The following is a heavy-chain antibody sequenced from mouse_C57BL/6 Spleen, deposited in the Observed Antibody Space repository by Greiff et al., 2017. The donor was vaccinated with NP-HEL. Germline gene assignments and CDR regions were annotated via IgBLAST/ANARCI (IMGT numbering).Heavy chain of an antibody. CDR1: GYTFTDYY. CDR2: INPYNGGT. V-gene: IGHV1-19*01. CDR3: AYYYGSSYAWFAY. J-gene: IGHJ3*01. Sequence: VQLKESGPVLVKPGASVKMSCKASGYTFTDYYMNWVKQSHGKSLEWIGVINPYNGGTSYNQKFKGKATLTVDKSSSTAYMELNSLTSEDSAVYYCAYYYGSSYAWFAYWGQGTLVTVSA. D-gene: IGHD1-1*01.